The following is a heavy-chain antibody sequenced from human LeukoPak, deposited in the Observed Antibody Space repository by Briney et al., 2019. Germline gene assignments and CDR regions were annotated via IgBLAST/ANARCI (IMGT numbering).Heavy chain of an antibody. Sequence: GGSLRLSCAASGFTFSSYAMSWVRQAPGKGLEWVSAISGSGGSTYYADSVKGRFTISRDNSKNTLYLQMNILRAEDTAVYYCAKLWVVPAAPEDVDYWGQGTLVTVSS. CDR2: ISGSGGST. CDR3: AKLWVVPAAPEDVDY. V-gene: IGHV3-23*01. CDR1: GFTFSSYA. D-gene: IGHD2-2*01. J-gene: IGHJ4*02.